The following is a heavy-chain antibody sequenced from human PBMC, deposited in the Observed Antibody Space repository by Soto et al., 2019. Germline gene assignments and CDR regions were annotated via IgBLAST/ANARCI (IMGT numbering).Heavy chain of an antibody. CDR3: ARIIGYCRNNDCSWTFDI. D-gene: IGHD2-2*03. CDR1: GDSFISYW. J-gene: IGHJ3*02. CDR2: FYPGDSTS. Sequence: GESLKISCTASGDSFISYWVAWVRQKPGKGLEWMGTFYPGDSTSTYSPSFQGQVTISVDKSISTAYLHLSSLKASDTAMYYCARIIGYCRNNDCSWTFDIWGQGTTVTVSS. V-gene: IGHV5-51*01.